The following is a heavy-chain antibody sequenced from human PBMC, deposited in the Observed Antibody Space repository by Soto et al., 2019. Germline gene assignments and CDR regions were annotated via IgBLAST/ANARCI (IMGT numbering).Heavy chain of an antibody. V-gene: IGHV4-39*02. CDR3: ARGKTVAAAGLFDY. Sequence: SETLSLTCTVSGGSISSSIYYWSWIRQPPGMGLEWIGSIHSSGNTYYNPSLKSRVTISVDTSKNRFSLNLSSVTAADTALYYCARGKTVAAAGLFDYWGQGTLVIVSS. CDR2: IHSSGNT. CDR1: GGSISSSIYY. J-gene: IGHJ4*02. D-gene: IGHD6-13*01.